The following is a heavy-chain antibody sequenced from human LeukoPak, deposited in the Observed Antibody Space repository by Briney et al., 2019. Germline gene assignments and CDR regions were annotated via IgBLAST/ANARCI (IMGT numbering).Heavy chain of an antibody. D-gene: IGHD4-11*01. V-gene: IGHV3-23*01. J-gene: IGHJ6*03. CDR1: GFPFSSYA. CDR3: AKEEGTVTGYYYYMDV. CDR2: ISNSDDST. Sequence: GGSLRLSCAASGFPFSSYAMSWVRQAPGKGLEWVSTISNSDDSTYYADSVKGRFTISRDNSENTLYLQMNSLRAEDTAVYYCAKEEGTVTGYYYYMDVWGKGTTVAVSS.